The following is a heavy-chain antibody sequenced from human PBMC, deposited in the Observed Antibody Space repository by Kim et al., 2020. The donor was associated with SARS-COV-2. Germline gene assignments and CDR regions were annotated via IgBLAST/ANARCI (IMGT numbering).Heavy chain of an antibody. Sequence: GGSLILSCAASGFTFSSYGMHWVRQAPGKGLEWVAVIWYDGSNKYYADSVKGRFTISRDNSKNTLYLQMNSLRAEDMAVYYCARDFRFGEDDAFDIWGQGTMVTVSS. CDR1: GFTFSSYG. CDR3: ARDFRFGEDDAFDI. J-gene: IGHJ3*02. D-gene: IGHD3-10*01. V-gene: IGHV3-33*01. CDR2: IWYDGSNK.